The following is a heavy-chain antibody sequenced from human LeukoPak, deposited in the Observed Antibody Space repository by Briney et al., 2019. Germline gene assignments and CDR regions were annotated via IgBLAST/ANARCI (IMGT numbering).Heavy chain of an antibody. CDR3: APQTMILVL. V-gene: IGHV3-7*01. CDR1: GFTFSTHW. Sequence: PGRSLRLSCVASGFTFSTHWVSWVRQAPGKGPEWVANIKEDGSKTDYVDSVKGRFTISRDNAKNSVFLQMNSLRAEDTAIYYCAPQTMILVLGGQGTLVTVSS. D-gene: IGHD3-22*01. CDR2: IKEDGSKT. J-gene: IGHJ4*02.